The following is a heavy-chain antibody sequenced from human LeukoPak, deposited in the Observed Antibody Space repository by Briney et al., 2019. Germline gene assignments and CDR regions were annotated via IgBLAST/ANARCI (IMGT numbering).Heavy chain of an antibody. J-gene: IGHJ3*01. CDR3: ARSQSGVFDV. V-gene: IGHV3-74*01. Sequence: QSGGSLRLSCAASGNYWMHWVRQVPGRGLVWVARMNSDGTSIIHADSVKGRFTISRDNAENTLYLQMNSLRPEDTALYYCARSQSGVFDVWGQGTMVIVSS. CDR2: MNSDGTSI. CDR1: GNYW. D-gene: IGHD2-15*01.